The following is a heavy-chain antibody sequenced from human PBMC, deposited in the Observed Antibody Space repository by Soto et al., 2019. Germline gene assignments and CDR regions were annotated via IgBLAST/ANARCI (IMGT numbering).Heavy chain of an antibody. D-gene: IGHD6-6*01. Sequence: VGSLRLSCAASGFIFSSYAMNWVRQAPGKGLEWVSYISDSGGTTYYTDSVKGRFTISRDNSKNTLYLQLNGLRAEDTAIYYCAEEDGIAARQNWFDPWGQGTLVTVAS. V-gene: IGHV3-23*01. J-gene: IGHJ5*02. CDR3: AEEDGIAARQNWFDP. CDR1: GFIFSSYA. CDR2: ISDSGGTT.